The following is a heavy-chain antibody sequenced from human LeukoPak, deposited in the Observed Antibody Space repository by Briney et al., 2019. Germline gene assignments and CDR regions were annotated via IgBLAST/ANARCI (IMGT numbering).Heavy chain of an antibody. V-gene: IGHV1-69*04. J-gene: IGHJ4*02. D-gene: IGHD5-18*01. CDR2: IIPILGIA. CDR3: ARVGLGYSYGYRLDY. Sequence: SVKVSFKASGGTFSSYAISWVRQAPGQGLEWMGRIIPILGIANYAQKFQGRVTITADKSTSTAYMELSSLRSEDTAVYYCARVGLGYSYGYRLDYWGQGTLVTVSS. CDR1: GGTFSSYA.